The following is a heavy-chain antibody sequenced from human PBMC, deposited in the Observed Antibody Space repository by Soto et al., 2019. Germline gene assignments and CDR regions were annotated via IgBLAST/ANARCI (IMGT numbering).Heavy chain of an antibody. CDR3: AKDGPDDSSGYFSFEY. Sequence: GGSLRLSCAASGFTFSNYWMNWVRQAPGKGLEWVANIKQDGSEKNYVDSVKGRFTISRDNAKNSLYLQMNSLSAEDTAVFYCAKDGPDDSSGYFSFEYWGQGTLVTVSS. J-gene: IGHJ4*02. CDR1: GFTFSNYW. V-gene: IGHV3-7*03. D-gene: IGHD3-22*01. CDR2: IKQDGSEK.